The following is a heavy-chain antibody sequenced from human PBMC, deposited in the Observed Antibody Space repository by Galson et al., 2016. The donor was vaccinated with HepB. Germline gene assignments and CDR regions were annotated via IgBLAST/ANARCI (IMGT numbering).Heavy chain of an antibody. CDR3: ARAARNFYDSRGFLGVFDS. D-gene: IGHD3-22*01. CDR2: IFLSRNT. Sequence: LSLTCAVSGVSVTSGGYSWNWIRQPPGKGLEWIGYIFLSRNTFYNPSLKSRVKISLDKSKNHFSLRLYSVTAADTAVYYCARAARNFYDSRGFLGVFDSWG. J-gene: IGHJ4*01. CDR1: GVSVTSGGYS. V-gene: IGHV4-30-2*01.